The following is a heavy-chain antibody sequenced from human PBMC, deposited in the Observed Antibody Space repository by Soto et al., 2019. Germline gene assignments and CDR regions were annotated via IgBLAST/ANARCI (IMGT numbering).Heavy chain of an antibody. J-gene: IGHJ4*02. D-gene: IGHD7-27*01. CDR3: ARRWGRTFDY. V-gene: IGHV4-59*08. Sequence: QVQLQESGPGLVKPSETLYLTCTVSGGSISSYYWSWIRQPPGKGLEWIGYIYYSGSTNYNPSLKSRVTISVDTSKNQFSLKLSSVTAADTAVYYCARRWGRTFDYWGQRTLVTVSS. CDR1: GGSISSYY. CDR2: IYYSGST.